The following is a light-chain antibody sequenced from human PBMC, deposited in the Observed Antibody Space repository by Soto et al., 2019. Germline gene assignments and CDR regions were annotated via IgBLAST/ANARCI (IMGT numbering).Light chain of an antibody. J-gene: IGKJ4*01. Sequence: EIVLTQSPATLSLSPGERAALSCRASQNVYRYLAWYQQKPGQAPRLLIYGASTRATGIPARFSGSWSGAEFTLTIDSLQSDDSAIYYCQQYYRWPVTFGGGTKVDIK. CDR3: QQYYRWPVT. V-gene: IGKV3-15*01. CDR2: GAS. CDR1: QNVYRY.